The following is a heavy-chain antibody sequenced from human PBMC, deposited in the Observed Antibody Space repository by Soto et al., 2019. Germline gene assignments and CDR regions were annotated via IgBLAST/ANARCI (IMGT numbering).Heavy chain of an antibody. V-gene: IGHV4-59*01. J-gene: IGHJ6*02. CDR2: MYNTGST. D-gene: IGHD2-21*02. CDR1: GGSISGYY. Sequence: SDTLSLTCTVSGGSISGYYWSWIRQPPGKGLEWIGYMYNTGSTVYNPSFKSRVNISVDTSKNQFSLKLNSVTAADTAVYYCARDLWGYCGTDCYPLDVWGQGTTVTVSS. CDR3: ARDLWGYCGTDCYPLDV.